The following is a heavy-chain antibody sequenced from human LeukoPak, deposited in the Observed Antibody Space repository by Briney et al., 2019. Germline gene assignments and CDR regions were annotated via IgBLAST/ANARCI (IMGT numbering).Heavy chain of an antibody. Sequence: GGSLRLSCAASGFTFSSYSMNWVRQAPGKGLEWVSSISSSSSYIYYADSVKGRFTISRDNAKNSLYLQMNSLRAEDTAVYYCARDSTVTHEEWFDPWGQGTLVTVSS. CDR2: ISSSSSYI. J-gene: IGHJ5*02. V-gene: IGHV3-21*01. CDR3: ARDSTVTHEEWFDP. D-gene: IGHD4-17*01. CDR1: GFTFSSYS.